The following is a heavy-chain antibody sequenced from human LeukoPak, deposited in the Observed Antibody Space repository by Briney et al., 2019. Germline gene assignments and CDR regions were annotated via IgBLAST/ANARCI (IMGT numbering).Heavy chain of an antibody. CDR2: INPNSGGT. D-gene: IGHD6-19*01. J-gene: IGHJ4*02. CDR1: GYTFTGYY. Sequence: ASVKVSCMASGYTFTGYYMHWVRQAPGQGLEWMGRINPNSGGTNYAQKFQGRVTMTRDTSISTAYMELSRLRSDDTAVYYCARDSIAVAGPSPFDYWGQGTLVTVSS. V-gene: IGHV1-2*06. CDR3: ARDSIAVAGPSPFDY.